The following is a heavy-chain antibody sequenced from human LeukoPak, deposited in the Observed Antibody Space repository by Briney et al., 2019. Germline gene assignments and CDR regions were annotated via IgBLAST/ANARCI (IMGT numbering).Heavy chain of an antibody. V-gene: IGHV4-30-4*08. CDR1: GGSLSGSVYY. CDR2: IYYSENT. J-gene: IGHJ6*02. CDR3: ARRVLRFLEWLGGWNYGMDV. D-gene: IGHD3-3*01. Sequence: PSETLSLTCTVSGGSLSGSVYYWNWIRQHPGKGLEWIGYIYYSENTYYNPSLKSRVTISVDTSKNQFSLKLSSVTAADTAVYYCARRVLRFLEWLGGWNYGMDVWGQGTTVTVSS.